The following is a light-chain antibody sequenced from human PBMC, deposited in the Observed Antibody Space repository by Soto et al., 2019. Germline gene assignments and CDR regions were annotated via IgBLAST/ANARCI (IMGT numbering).Light chain of an antibody. CDR3: QQYCSSPPT. V-gene: IGKV3-20*01. CDR2: GAS. J-gene: IGKJ1*01. Sequence: EIVLTQSPGTLSLSPGERATLSCRASQSVSSSYLAWYQQKPGHAPRLLIYGASSRATGIPDRFSGSGSGTDFTLTISSLEPEDFAVYYCQQYCSSPPTFGQGTKVEIK. CDR1: QSVSSSY.